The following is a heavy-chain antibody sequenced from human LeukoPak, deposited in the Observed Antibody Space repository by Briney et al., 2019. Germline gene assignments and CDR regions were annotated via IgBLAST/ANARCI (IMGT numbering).Heavy chain of an antibody. CDR1: GYTFTSYG. V-gene: IGHV1-18*01. CDR2: ISAYNGNT. CDR3: AREADVLLWFGELMGSDY. J-gene: IGHJ4*02. D-gene: IGHD3-10*01. Sequence: ASVKVSCKASGYTFTSYGISWARQAPGQGLEWMGWISAYNGNTNYAQKLQGRVTMTTDTSTSTAYMELRSLRSDDTAVYYCAREADVLLWFGELMGSDYWGQGTLVTVSS.